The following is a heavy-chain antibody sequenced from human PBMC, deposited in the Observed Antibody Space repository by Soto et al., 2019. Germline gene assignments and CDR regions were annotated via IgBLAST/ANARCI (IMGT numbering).Heavy chain of an antibody. CDR1: GFTVSGYY. D-gene: IGHD3-10*01. Sequence: EVQLVESGGGLVLPGESLRLSCAASGFTVSGYYMIWVRQAPGKGLEWVSTIYVSGNTNYADSVEGRFTISRDISKNTLYLQMNSLGAEDTAVYYWARAHSHASGPARGYMDVWGKGTTVTVSS. J-gene: IGHJ6*03. CDR3: ARAHSHASGPARGYMDV. V-gene: IGHV3-66*01. CDR2: IYVSGNT.